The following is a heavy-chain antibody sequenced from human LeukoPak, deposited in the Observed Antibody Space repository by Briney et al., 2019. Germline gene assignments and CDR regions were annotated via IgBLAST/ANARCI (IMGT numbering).Heavy chain of an antibody. CDR3: ARSTYGDYVGASDYFDY. D-gene: IGHD4-17*01. Sequence: SDTLSLTCTVSGRSISSYCWSWGRQSPGKGLGWIGYIYYSGSTNYNPSLKSRVTISVDTSKNQFSLKLTSVTAADTAVYYCARSTYGDYVGASDYFDYWGQGTLVTVSS. CDR2: IYYSGST. J-gene: IGHJ4*02. CDR1: GRSISSYC. V-gene: IGHV4-59*08.